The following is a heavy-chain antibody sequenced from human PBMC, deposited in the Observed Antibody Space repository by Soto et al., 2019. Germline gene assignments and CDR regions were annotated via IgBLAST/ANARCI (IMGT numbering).Heavy chain of an antibody. CDR3: ARVRGDIVVVPAATPYYYGMDV. J-gene: IGHJ6*02. CDR2: ISAYNGNT. D-gene: IGHD2-2*01. Sequence: ASVKVSCKASGYTFTSYGISWVRQAPGQGLEWMGWISAYNGNTNYARKLQGRVTMTTDTSTSTAYMELRSLRSDDTAVYYCARVRGDIVVVPAATPYYYGMDVWGQGTTVTVS. V-gene: IGHV1-18*01. CDR1: GYTFTSYG.